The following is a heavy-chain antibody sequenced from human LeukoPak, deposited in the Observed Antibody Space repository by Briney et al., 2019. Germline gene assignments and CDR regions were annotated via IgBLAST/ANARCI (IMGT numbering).Heavy chain of an antibody. CDR1: GFSFSIYS. V-gene: IGHV3-21*01. CDR2: ISSSSSSYI. Sequence: GGSLRLSCAASGFSFSIYSMNWVRQAPGKGLEWVSSISSSSSSYIYYADSVKGRFTISRDNARNSLYLQMNSLRAEDTAVYYCAREGAAGYYFDYWGQGTLVTVSS. J-gene: IGHJ4*02. CDR3: AREGAAGYYFDY. D-gene: IGHD6-13*01.